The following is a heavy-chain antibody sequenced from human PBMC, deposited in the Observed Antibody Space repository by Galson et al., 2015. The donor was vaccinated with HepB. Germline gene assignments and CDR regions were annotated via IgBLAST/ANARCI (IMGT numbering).Heavy chain of an antibody. V-gene: IGHV3-7*03. D-gene: IGHD6-19*01. CDR3: ARESYSSGWYHGMDV. J-gene: IGHJ6*02. Sequence: LRLSCAASGFTFSSYWMSWVRQAPGKGLEWVANIKQDGSEKYYVDSVKGRFTISRDNAKNSLYLQMNSLRAEDTAVYYCARESYSSGWYHGMDVWGQGTTVTVSS. CDR2: IKQDGSEK. CDR1: GFTFSSYW.